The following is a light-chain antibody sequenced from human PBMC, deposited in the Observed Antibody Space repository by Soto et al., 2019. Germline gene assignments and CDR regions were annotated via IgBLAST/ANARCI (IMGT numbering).Light chain of an antibody. CDR3: QQHGTSPIT. Sequence: DIQMTQSPSSVSASVGDRFTITCRASQGISSWLAWYQQKPGKAPKLLIYAASSLQSGVPSRFSGSGSGTEFTLTISSLQPDDFAVYYCQQHGTSPITFGQGTRLEIK. CDR2: AAS. J-gene: IGKJ5*01. V-gene: IGKV1-12*01. CDR1: QGISSW.